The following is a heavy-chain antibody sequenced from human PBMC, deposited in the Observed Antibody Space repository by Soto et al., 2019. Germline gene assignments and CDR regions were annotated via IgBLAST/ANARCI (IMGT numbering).Heavy chain of an antibody. V-gene: IGHV4-31*03. CDR3: ARVVTYYYDSSGYYAYCDY. J-gene: IGHJ4*02. Sequence: QVQLQESGPGLVKPSQTLSLTCTVSAGSISSGGYYWTWIRQHPGRALEGFGYIYSSGRTYYNPSLNSRVTISVDTSENQFSLKLNSVTAADTAVYYCARVVTYYYDSSGYYAYCDYWGQGTLVTVSS. CDR1: AGSISSGGYY. CDR2: IYSSGRT. D-gene: IGHD3-22*01.